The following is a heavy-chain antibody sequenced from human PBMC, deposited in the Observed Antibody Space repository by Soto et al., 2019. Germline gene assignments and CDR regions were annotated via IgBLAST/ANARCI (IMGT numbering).Heavy chain of an antibody. Sequence: SETLSLTCTVSGGSVTNSSYYWGWIRQSPGKGLEWIGSVYYRGKSYSKSSVKSRVTISVDTSKNRFSLSLNSVPASDTAVYFCVSQRTTVPTQAYFDYWGRGALVTVSS. CDR1: GGSVTNSSYY. J-gene: IGHJ4*02. CDR3: VSQRTTVPTQAYFDY. D-gene: IGHD4-17*01. V-gene: IGHV4-39*01. CDR2: VYYRGKS.